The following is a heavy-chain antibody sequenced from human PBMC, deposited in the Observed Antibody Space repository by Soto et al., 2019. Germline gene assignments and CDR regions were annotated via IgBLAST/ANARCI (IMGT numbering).Heavy chain of an antibody. CDR1: GYTLTHYY. Sequence: GXSVKVSCKASGYTLTHYYMHWVRQAPGQGPEWVGVINPSTLVTSYAQKFQGRVTMTRDTSTSTVYMELSSVTAADTAVYYCALSEAIFGVVPPGYWGQGTLVTVSS. D-gene: IGHD3-3*01. CDR2: INPSTLVT. CDR3: ALSEAIFGVVPPGY. V-gene: IGHV1-46*01. J-gene: IGHJ1*01.